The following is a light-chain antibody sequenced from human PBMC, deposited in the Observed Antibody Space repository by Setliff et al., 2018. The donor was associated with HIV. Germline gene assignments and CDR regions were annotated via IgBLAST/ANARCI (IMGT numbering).Light chain of an antibody. CDR1: SSDIDTYNR. CDR2: EVI. Sequence: QSALPQPPSVSGSPGQSVTVSCTGTSSDIDTYNRVAWYQQPPGTAPKLLIYEVINRPSGVPDRFSGSKSGNTASLTISGLQAEDEADYYCSSYTSSSTYVFGTGTKVTVL. V-gene: IGLV2-18*02. CDR3: SSYTSSSTYV. J-gene: IGLJ1*01.